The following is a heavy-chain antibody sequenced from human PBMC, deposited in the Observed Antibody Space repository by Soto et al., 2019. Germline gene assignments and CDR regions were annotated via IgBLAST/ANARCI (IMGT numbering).Heavy chain of an antibody. J-gene: IGHJ4*02. CDR1: GYTFTSYA. D-gene: IGHD3-22*01. Sequence: ASLKVSCKASGYTFTSYAMHWVRQAPGQRLEWMGWINAGNGNTKYSQKFQGRVTITRDTSASTAYMELSSLRSEDTAVYYCARGRQYYDSSGYYYVFDYWGQGTLVTVSS. V-gene: IGHV1-3*01. CDR2: INAGNGNT. CDR3: ARGRQYYDSSGYYYVFDY.